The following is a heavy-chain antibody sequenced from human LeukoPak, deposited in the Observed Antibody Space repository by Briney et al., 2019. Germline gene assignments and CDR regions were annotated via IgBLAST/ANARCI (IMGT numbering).Heavy chain of an antibody. CDR1: GGSISSYY. CDR3: AGYSSGWYLDY. J-gene: IGHJ4*02. Sequence: SETLSLTCTVSGGSISSYYWSWIRQPPGKGLEWIGYIYFSGSTDYNPSLKSRVTISVDTSNNQFSLKLCSVTAADTAVYYCAGYSSGWYLDYWGQGTLVTVSS. V-gene: IGHV4-59*01. CDR2: IYFSGST. D-gene: IGHD6-19*01.